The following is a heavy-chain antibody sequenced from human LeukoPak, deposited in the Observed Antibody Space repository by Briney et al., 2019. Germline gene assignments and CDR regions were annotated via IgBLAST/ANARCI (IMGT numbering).Heavy chain of an antibody. D-gene: IGHD1-14*01. V-gene: IGHV3-23*01. Sequence: GGSLRLSCAASGFTFSSSAMSWVRQAPGKGLEWVSAISNNGGYTYYADSVEGRFTISRDNSKNTLYLQMNSLRAEDTAVYYCAGESEYHFAHWGQGTLVTVSS. J-gene: IGHJ4*02. CDR1: GFTFSSSA. CDR3: AGESEYHFAH. CDR2: ISNNGGYT.